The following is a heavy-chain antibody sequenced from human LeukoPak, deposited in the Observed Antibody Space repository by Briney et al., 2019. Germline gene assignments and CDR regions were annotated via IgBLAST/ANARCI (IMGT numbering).Heavy chain of an antibody. J-gene: IGHJ6*02. CDR2: IIPIFGTA. Sequence: SVKVPCKASGGTFSSYAISWVRQAPGQGLEWMGGIIPIFGTANYAQKFQGRVTITADESTSTAYMELSSLRSEDTAVYYCARVGYYDSSGYYADYYYYGMDVWGQGTTVTVSS. D-gene: IGHD3-22*01. CDR3: ARVGYYDSSGYYADYYYYGMDV. V-gene: IGHV1-69*13. CDR1: GGTFSSYA.